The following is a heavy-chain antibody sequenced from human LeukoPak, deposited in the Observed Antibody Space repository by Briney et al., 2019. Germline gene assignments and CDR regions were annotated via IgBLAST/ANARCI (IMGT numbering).Heavy chain of an antibody. CDR2: IKHDGSEK. J-gene: IGHJ4*02. V-gene: IGHV3-7*05. D-gene: IGHD2-21*01. Sequence: GGSLRLSCAASGLTFSDSWMSWVRQTPGKGLEWVANIKHDGSEKYYVDSVKGRFTISRDNAKNSLYLQMNSLRAEDTAVYYCARTYFCFDYWGQGILVTVSS. CDR3: ARTYFCFDY. CDR1: GLTFSDSW.